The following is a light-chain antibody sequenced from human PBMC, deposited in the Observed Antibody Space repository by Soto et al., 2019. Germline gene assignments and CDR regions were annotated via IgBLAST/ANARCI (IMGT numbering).Light chain of an antibody. CDR1: RSVSSY. J-gene: IGKJ5*01. CDR2: DAS. Sequence: IVLTQPPATLSLSPGESATLSCRATRSVSSYLAWYQQKPGQAPRLLIYDASSRPTDIPARFSGSGSGTDFTLTISSLEPEDFALYYCQQRSNWPITFGQGTRLEIK. CDR3: QQRSNWPIT. V-gene: IGKV3-11*01.